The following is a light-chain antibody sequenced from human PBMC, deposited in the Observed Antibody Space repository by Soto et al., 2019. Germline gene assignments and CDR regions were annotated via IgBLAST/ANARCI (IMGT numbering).Light chain of an antibody. CDR2: GAS. J-gene: IGKJ5*01. V-gene: IGKV3-20*01. CDR1: QSVSSN. CDR3: QHYGRSPIT. Sequence: SPATLSVCPGEAVTLTDRASQSVSSNLAWYQQKPGQAPRLLISGASSRATGIPDRFSGSGSATDFTLTISRLEPEDFALYYCQHYGRSPITYGQGTRLGIK.